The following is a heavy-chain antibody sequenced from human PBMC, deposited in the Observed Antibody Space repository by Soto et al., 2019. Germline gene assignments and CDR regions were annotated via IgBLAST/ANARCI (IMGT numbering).Heavy chain of an antibody. J-gene: IGHJ4*02. CDR3: ARDQTVTGPSTFDY. CDR1: GFTFRTYW. D-gene: IGHD6-19*01. V-gene: IGHV3-74*03. CDR2: IDAAGRGT. Sequence: EVQLVESGGGLVQPGGSLRLSCAASGFTFRTYWMHWVRQSPGKGLVWVSRIDAAGRGTTYADAVEGRFTISRDNAKNTLYLQMNSLRAEDTAVYYCARDQTVTGPSTFDYCGQGTLVTVSS.